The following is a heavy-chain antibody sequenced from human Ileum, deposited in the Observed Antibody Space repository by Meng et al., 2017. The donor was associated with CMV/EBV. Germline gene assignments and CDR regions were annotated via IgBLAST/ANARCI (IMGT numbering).Heavy chain of an antibody. V-gene: IGHV1-2*06. D-gene: IGHD7-27*01. CDR1: GDIFTGYY. CDR3: ARENWVYDY. J-gene: IGHJ4*02. CDR2: IRLNSGDT. Sequence: QVRLVKSGTEMKTPGASVKVSCKASGDIFTGYYMHWFRQAPGQGLEWMGQIRLNSGDTHYAQKFQGRVTMTRDMSIITAYMELSSLMSDDTAVYYCARENWVYDYWGQGTLVTVSS.